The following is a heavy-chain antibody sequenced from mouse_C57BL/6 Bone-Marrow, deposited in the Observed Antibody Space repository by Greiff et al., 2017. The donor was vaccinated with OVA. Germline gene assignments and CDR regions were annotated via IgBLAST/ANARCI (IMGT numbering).Heavy chain of an antibody. J-gene: IGHJ2*01. CDR2: IDPSDSYT. D-gene: IGHD4-1*01. CDR3: ARLTGGFDY. CDR1: GYTFTSYW. Sequence: VQLQQPGAELVMPGASVKLSCKASGYTFTSYWMHWVKQRPGQGLEWIGEIDPSDSYTNYNQKFQGKSTLTVDKSSSTAYMQLSSLTSDDSAVYYCARLTGGFDYWGQGTTLTVSS. V-gene: IGHV1-69*01.